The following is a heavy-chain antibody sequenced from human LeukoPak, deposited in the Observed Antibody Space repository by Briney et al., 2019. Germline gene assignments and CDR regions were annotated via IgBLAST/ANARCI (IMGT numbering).Heavy chain of an antibody. D-gene: IGHD3-22*01. CDR3: ARIGPDYYDSSGYYYDY. CDR2: ISPNGVIT. Sequence: GGTLRLSCAASGFTFSSHGMNWVRQAPGKGLEWVSGISPNGVITYYADSVKGRFTISRDNSKNTLYLQMNSLRAEDTAVYYCARIGPDYYDSSGYYYDYWGQGTLVTVSS. V-gene: IGHV3-23*01. J-gene: IGHJ4*02. CDR1: GFTFSSHG.